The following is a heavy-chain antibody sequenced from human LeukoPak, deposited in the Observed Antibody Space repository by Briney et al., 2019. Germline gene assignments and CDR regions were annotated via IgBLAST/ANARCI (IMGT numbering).Heavy chain of an antibody. CDR2: INSMSISI. D-gene: IGHD5-18*01. J-gene: IGHJ4*02. CDR1: GFIFSDYS. V-gene: IGHV3-21*01. Sequence: GGSLRLSCAASGFIFSDYSMSWVRQAPGKGLEWVASINSMSISIYYADSLQRRFPVSRDNANNSLFLQMNSLRGEDTAIYYCARDLGQLWFSLDCWVQGSLVSVSS. CDR3: ARDLGQLWFSLDC.